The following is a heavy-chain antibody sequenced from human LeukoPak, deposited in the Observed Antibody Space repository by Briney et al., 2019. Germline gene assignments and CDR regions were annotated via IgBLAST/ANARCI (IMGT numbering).Heavy chain of an antibody. CDR2: IYSGGST. CDR3: AREGSGYGDY. D-gene: IGHD3-22*01. Sequence: PGGSLRLSCAASGFTFSTYAMSWVRQAPGKGLEWASVIYSGGSTYYADSVKGRFTISRDNSKNTLYLQMNSLRAEDTAVYYCAREGSGYGDYWGQGTLVTVSS. J-gene: IGHJ4*02. CDR1: GFTFSTYA. V-gene: IGHV3-53*01.